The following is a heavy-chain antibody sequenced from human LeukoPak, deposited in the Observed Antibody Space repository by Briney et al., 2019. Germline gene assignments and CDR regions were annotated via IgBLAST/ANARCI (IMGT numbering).Heavy chain of an antibody. CDR2: MNPNSGNT. J-gene: IGHJ4*02. CDR3: ARGGDSSSWYPSPQRNDY. Sequence: GASVKVSCKASGYTFTSYDINWVRQATGQGLEWMGWMNPNSGNTGYAQKFQGRVTMTRNTSISTAYMELSSLRSEDTAVYCCARGGDSSSWYPSPQRNDYWGQGTLVTVSS. CDR1: GYTFTSYD. D-gene: IGHD6-13*01. V-gene: IGHV1-8*01.